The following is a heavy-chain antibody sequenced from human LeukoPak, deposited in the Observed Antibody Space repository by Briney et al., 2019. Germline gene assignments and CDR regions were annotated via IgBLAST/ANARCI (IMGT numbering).Heavy chain of an antibody. CDR3: ARDLSSS. CDR2: ISYDGSNK. CDR1: GFTFSSYA. Sequence: GGSLRLSCAASGFTFSSYAMHWVRQAPGKGLEWVAVISYDGSNKYYADSVKGRFTISRDNSKNTLYLQMSSLRAEDTAVYYCARDLSSSWGQGTLVTVSS. V-gene: IGHV3-30-3*01. J-gene: IGHJ4*02. D-gene: IGHD2-15*01.